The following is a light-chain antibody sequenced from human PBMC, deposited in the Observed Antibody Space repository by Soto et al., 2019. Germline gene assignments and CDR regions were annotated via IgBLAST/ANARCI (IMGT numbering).Light chain of an antibody. CDR3: QQYRSSQST. CDR1: QSVSSSY. Sequence: EIVLTQSPGTLSLSPGERATLSCRASQSVSSSYLAWYQQKPGQAPRLLIYGASSRATGIPDRFSGSGSGTDFTLTISRLEPEDFAVYYCQQYRSSQSTFGQGTKLEIK. CDR2: GAS. J-gene: IGKJ2*01. V-gene: IGKV3-20*01.